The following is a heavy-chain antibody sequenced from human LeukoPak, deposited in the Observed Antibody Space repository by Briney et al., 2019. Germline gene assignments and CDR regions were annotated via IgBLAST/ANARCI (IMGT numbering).Heavy chain of an antibody. CDR1: GYRFSTYW. CDR2: IYPGDSDT. CDR3: GRRQGCSRTSCPPDY. V-gene: IGHV5-51*07. Sequence: GGAPQIPCWGSGYRFSTYWIGWVHRMPGKGLEWMGIIYPGDSDTRYSASFQDQLTIFSRKSIKNAYQQRNNLEASDATLYYCGRRQGCSRTSCPPDYRLRGTLVSV. J-gene: IGHJ4*02. D-gene: IGHD2-2*01.